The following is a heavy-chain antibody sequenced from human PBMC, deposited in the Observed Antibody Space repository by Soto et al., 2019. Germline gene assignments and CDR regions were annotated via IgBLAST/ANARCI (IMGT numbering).Heavy chain of an antibody. D-gene: IGHD1-26*01. CDR3: ARADAISGREGWFGP. V-gene: IGHV1-46*03. Sequence: QVQLVQSGAEVKKPGASVKVSCKASGYTFTSYYMHWVRQAPGQGLEWMGIINPSGGSTSYAQKFQGRVTMTRDTSTSTVYMELSSLRSEDTAVYYCARADAISGREGWFGPLGQGTLVTVSS. CDR1: GYTFTSYY. J-gene: IGHJ5*02. CDR2: INPSGGST.